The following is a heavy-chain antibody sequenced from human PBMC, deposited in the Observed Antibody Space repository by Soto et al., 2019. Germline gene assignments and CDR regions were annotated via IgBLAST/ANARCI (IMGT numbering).Heavy chain of an antibody. V-gene: IGHV4-59*01. CDR2: IYYSGST. Sequence: TSDTLSLTCTVSGGSPSSYYWSWIRQPPGKGLEWIGYIYYSGSTNYNPSLKSRVTISVDPSKNQFSLKLSSLAAADTAVYYCARDRRFPSSSPSSGYWFDPCGQGTLVTVSS. J-gene: IGHJ5*02. CDR1: GGSPSSYY. CDR3: ARDRRFPSSSPSSGYWFDP. D-gene: IGHD6-6*01.